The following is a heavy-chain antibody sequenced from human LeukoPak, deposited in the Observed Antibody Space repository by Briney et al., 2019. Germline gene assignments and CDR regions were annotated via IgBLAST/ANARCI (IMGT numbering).Heavy chain of an antibody. V-gene: IGHV4-31*03. CDR3: ARPQVIRGYSYGHGAFDI. CDR2: IYYSGST. J-gene: IGHJ3*02. Sequence: SETLSLTCTVSGGSISSGGYYWSWIRQHPGKGLEWIGYIYYSGSTYYNPSLKSRVTISVDTSKNQFSLKLSSVTAADTAVYYCARPQVIRGYSYGHGAFDIWGQGTMVTDSS. CDR1: GGSISSGGYY. D-gene: IGHD5-18*01.